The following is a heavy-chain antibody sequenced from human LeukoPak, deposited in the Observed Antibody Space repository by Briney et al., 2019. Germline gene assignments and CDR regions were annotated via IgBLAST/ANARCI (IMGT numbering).Heavy chain of an antibody. CDR2: INPNSGGT. D-gene: IGHD3-9*01. CDR1: GYTFTAYY. J-gene: IGHJ4*02. CDR3: ARTYYDILTGYRLYYFDY. V-gene: IGHV1-2*02. Sequence: ASVKVSCKTSGYTFTAYYMHWVRQAPGQGLEWMGWINPNSGGTNYAQKFQGRVTMTRDTSISTAYMELSRLRSDDTAVYYCARTYYDILTGYRLYYFDYWGQGTLVTVSS.